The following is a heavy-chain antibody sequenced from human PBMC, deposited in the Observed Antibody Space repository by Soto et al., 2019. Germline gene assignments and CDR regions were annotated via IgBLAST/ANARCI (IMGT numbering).Heavy chain of an antibody. CDR1: GYGFTSYW. Sequence: PGESLKISCKGSGYGFTSYWIGWVRQMPGKGLEWMGIIYPGDSDTRYSPSFQGQVTISADKSISTAYLQWSSLKASDTAMYYCARLITIFGVVIDNPDYWGQGTLVTVSS. D-gene: IGHD3-3*01. CDR2: IYPGDSDT. CDR3: ARLITIFGVVIDNPDY. J-gene: IGHJ4*02. V-gene: IGHV5-51*01.